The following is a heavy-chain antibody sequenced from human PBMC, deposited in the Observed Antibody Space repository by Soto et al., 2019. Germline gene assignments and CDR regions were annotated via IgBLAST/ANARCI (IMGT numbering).Heavy chain of an antibody. CDR1: GYSFTSYL. CDR2: INPSDSYV. D-gene: IGHD1-26*01. Sequence: GESLKISCKASGYSFTSYLISWVRQMPGKGLEWMGKINPSDSYVNYSPSFQGHVTISTDKSISTAYLQWSSLKASDTAIYYCARHQAGIYPSFDHWGQGTLVTVSS. V-gene: IGHV5-10-1*01. CDR3: ARHQAGIYPSFDH. J-gene: IGHJ4*02.